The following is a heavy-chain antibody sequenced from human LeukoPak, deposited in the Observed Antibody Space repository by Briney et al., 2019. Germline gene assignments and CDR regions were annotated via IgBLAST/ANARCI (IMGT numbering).Heavy chain of an antibody. Sequence: GASVKVSCKASGGTFSSYAISWVRQAPGQGLEWMGWISAYNGNTNYAQKLQGRVTMTTDTSTSTAYMELRSLRSDDTAVYYCATGITGTPGAPGDYWGQGTLVTVSS. CDR3: ATGITGTPGAPGDY. CDR2: ISAYNGNT. CDR1: GGTFSSYA. J-gene: IGHJ4*02. V-gene: IGHV1-18*01. D-gene: IGHD1-20*01.